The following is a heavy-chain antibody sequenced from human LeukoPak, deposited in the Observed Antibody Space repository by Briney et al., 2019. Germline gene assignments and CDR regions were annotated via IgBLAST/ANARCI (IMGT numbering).Heavy chain of an antibody. D-gene: IGHD3-22*01. CDR3: TTGRDYYGSSDFDD. J-gene: IGHJ4*02. V-gene: IGHV3-15*01. Sequence: GGSLRLSCAASGFTFSNAWMNWVPQAQGKELEWVGRIFSKSDGEKKEYSVPVKGRFTISRDDSKNTLYLQMDSLKTEDTALYYCTTGRDYYGSSDFDDWGQGTLVTVAS. CDR1: GFTFSNAW. CDR2: IFSKSDGEKK.